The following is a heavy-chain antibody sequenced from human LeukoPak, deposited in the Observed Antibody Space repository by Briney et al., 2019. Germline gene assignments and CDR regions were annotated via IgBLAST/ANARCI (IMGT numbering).Heavy chain of an antibody. V-gene: IGHV3-7*03. Sequence: GRSLRLSCAASGFTFSSYAMHWVRQAPGKGLEWVASINQDGGEKYYVDSVKGRFIISRDNAKNSLYLQMGSLRAEETAVYSCVRGHLWLENWGQGTLVTVSS. CDR3: VRGHLWLEN. CDR2: INQDGGEK. D-gene: IGHD3-3*02. J-gene: IGHJ4*02. CDR1: GFTFSSYA.